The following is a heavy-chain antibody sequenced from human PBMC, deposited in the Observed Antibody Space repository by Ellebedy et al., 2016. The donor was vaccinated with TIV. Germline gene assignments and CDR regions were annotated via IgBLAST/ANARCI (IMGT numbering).Heavy chain of an antibody. Sequence: PGGSLRLSCGASGFTFSVYYMSWVRQAPGKGLEWVSCISSDSTYIKNADSVEGRFTISRDNAKNSLYLQMNNLRAEDTAVYYCARDEGSGYDSWAFDYWGQGALVTVSP. CDR1: GFTFSVYY. D-gene: IGHD5-12*01. CDR2: ISSDSTYI. CDR3: ARDEGSGYDSWAFDY. J-gene: IGHJ4*02. V-gene: IGHV3-11*06.